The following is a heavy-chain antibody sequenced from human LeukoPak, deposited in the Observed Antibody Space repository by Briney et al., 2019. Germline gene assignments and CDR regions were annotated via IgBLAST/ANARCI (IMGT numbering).Heavy chain of an antibody. Sequence: PSETLSLTCTVSGGSISGYYWSWIRQPPGKGLEWIGYIYYSGSTNYNPSLKSRVTISVDTSKNQFSLKLSSVTAADTAVYYCARSLLSAGSGSYGFDPWGQGTLVTVSS. V-gene: IGHV4-59*01. CDR3: ARSLLSAGSGSYGFDP. J-gene: IGHJ5*02. CDR1: GGSISGYY. D-gene: IGHD3-10*01. CDR2: IYYSGST.